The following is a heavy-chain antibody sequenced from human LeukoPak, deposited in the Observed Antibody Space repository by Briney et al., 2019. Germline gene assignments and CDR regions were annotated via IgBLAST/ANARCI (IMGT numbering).Heavy chain of an antibody. CDR3: ARGVAARVGDFDY. CDR1: GGSISSSSYY. D-gene: IGHD6-6*01. J-gene: IGHJ4*02. Sequence: PSETLPLTCTVSGGSISSSSYYWGWIRQPPGKGLEWIGSIYYSGSTYYNPSLKSRVTISVDKSRNQFSLKLSSVTAADTAVYYCARGVAARVGDFDYWGQGTLVTVSS. CDR2: IYYSGST. V-gene: IGHV4-39*07.